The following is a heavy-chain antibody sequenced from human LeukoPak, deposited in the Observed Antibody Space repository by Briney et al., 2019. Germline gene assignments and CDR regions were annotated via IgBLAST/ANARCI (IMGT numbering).Heavy chain of an antibody. Sequence: ASVKVSCKVSGYTLTELSMHWVRQAPGKGLEWMGGFDPEDGETIYAQKFQGRVTMTEDTSTDTAYMELSSLRSEDTAVYYCATVRLRRIVGATGDWFDPWGQGTLVTVS. J-gene: IGHJ5*02. D-gene: IGHD1-26*01. CDR1: GYTLTELS. CDR3: ATVRLRRIVGATGDWFDP. CDR2: FDPEDGET. V-gene: IGHV1-24*01.